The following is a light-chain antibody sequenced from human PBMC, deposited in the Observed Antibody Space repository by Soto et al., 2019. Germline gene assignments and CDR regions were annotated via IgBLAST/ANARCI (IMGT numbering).Light chain of an antibody. CDR2: DAS. Sequence: DIQMTQSPSSLSASVGDRVTITCRASQDISNSLNWYQQRPGKAPKLLIYDASNFERGVPSRFSGTRSGTHFTFAITSLQPEDVVTYYCQQSDSLPITFGQGTRLEI. CDR3: QQSDSLPIT. CDR1: QDISNS. V-gene: IGKV1-33*01. J-gene: IGKJ5*01.